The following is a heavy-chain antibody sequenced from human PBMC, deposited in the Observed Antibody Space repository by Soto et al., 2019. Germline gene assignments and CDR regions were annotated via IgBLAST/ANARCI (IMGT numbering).Heavy chain of an antibody. D-gene: IGHD3-22*01. CDR2: IYYSGSA. Sequence: SETLSLTCTVCGGSISSGDYYWSWIRQPPGKGLEWIGYIYYSGSAQYNPSLKSRVTISVDMSKNQFSRKLSPATAADTPVHYRATVAPDSSDALGICGQETMITVS. V-gene: IGHV4-30-4*01. CDR3: ATVAPDSSDALGI. CDR1: GGSISSGDYY. J-gene: IGHJ3*02.